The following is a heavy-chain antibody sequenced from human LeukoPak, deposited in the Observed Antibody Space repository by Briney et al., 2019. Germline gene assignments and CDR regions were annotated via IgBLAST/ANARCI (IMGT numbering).Heavy chain of an antibody. V-gene: IGHV3-7*01. Sequence: PGGSLRLSCVASGFTFTNYWMSWVRQVPGKGLEWAANIKQDGSEELYADSVRGRYTISRDNAKNSLYLQMNSLRAEDTAVYHCARGYSYGLAPFDYWGQGTLVSVSS. CDR3: ARGYSYGLAPFDY. D-gene: IGHD5-18*01. J-gene: IGHJ4*02. CDR2: IKQDGSEE. CDR1: GFTFTNYW.